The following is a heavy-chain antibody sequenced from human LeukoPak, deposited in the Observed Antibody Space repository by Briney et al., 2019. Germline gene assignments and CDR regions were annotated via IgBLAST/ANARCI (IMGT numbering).Heavy chain of an antibody. CDR2: ISGSGGST. D-gene: IGHD1-26*01. J-gene: IGHJ4*02. CDR3: AKDRSESYFYFDF. CDR1: GFTFSTYA. V-gene: IGHV3-23*01. Sequence: PGGSLRLSCAASGFTFSTYAMTWVRQAPGKGLEWVSAISGSGGSTYYADSVKGRFTLSRDNSKNTLFLEMNSLRAEDTAVYYCAKDRSESYFYFDFWGQGTLVTVSS.